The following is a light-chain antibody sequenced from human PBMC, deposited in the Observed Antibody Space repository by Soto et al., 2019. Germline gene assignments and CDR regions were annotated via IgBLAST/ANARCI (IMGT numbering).Light chain of an antibody. J-gene: IGLJ2*01. V-gene: IGLV1-51*01. Sequence: QSVLTQPPSVSAAPGQKVTISCSGSSSNIGNNYVSWYQQLPGTAPKLLIYDSNKRPSGIPDRFSGSKSGTSATLGITGLQTGDEADYYCGAWDDSLSAVFGGGTKLTVL. CDR2: DSN. CDR3: GAWDDSLSAV. CDR1: SSNIGNNY.